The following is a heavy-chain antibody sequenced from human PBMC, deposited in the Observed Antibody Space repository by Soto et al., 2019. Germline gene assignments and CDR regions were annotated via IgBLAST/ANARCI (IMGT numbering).Heavy chain of an antibody. CDR2: INPNSGGT. Sequence: ASVKVSCKASGYTFTGYYMHWVRQAPGQGLEWMGWINPNSGGTNYAQKFQGRVTMTRDTSISTAYMELSRLRSDDTAVYYCARNYSSSWYEMDYWGQGTLVTVSS. CDR3: ARNYSSSWYEMDY. CDR1: GYTFTGYY. J-gene: IGHJ4*02. D-gene: IGHD6-13*01. V-gene: IGHV1-2*02.